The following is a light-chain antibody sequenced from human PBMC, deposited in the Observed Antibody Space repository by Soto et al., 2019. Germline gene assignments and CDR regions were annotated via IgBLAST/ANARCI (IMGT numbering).Light chain of an antibody. Sequence: QSVLTQPASVSGSPGQSITISCTGTSSDVGIYDYVSWYQQHPGKAPTLIIYGVSNRPSGVSNRFSGSKSGNTASLTISGLQAEDEADYYCSSYTTSSTRVFGGGTKVTV. CDR1: SSDVGIYDY. CDR3: SSYTTSSTRV. V-gene: IGLV2-14*01. CDR2: GVS. J-gene: IGLJ3*02.